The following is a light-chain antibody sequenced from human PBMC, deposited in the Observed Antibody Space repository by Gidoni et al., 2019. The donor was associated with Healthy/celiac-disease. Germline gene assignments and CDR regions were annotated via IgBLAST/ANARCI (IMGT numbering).Light chain of an antibody. V-gene: IGKV1-39*01. CDR3: QQSYSTLYT. Sequence: DIQMTQSPSSLSASVGDRVTITCRASQSISSYLNWYQHKPGKAPKLLIYAASSLQSGVPSRFSGSGSGTDFTLTISSLQPEDFATYYCQQSYSTLYTFXQXTKLEIK. J-gene: IGKJ2*01. CDR1: QSISSY. CDR2: AAS.